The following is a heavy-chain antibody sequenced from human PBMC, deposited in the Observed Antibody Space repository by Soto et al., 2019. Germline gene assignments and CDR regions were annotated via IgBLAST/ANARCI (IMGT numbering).Heavy chain of an antibody. D-gene: IGHD2-2*01. V-gene: IGHV3-74*01. CDR3: ARAAYCSSTSCRRYYYYMDV. Sequence: PGGSLRLSCAASGFTFSSYWMHWVRQAPGKGLVWVSRINSDGSSTSYADSVKGRFTISRDNAKNTLYLQMNSLRAEDTAVYYCARAAYCSSTSCRRYYYYMDVWGKGTTVTVS. CDR2: INSDGSST. J-gene: IGHJ6*03. CDR1: GFTFSSYW.